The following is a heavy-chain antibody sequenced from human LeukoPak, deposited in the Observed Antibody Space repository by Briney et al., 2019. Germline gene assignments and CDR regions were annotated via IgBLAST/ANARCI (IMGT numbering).Heavy chain of an antibody. CDR2: ISGSGGST. J-gene: IGHJ4*02. CDR1: GFTFSSYG. D-gene: IGHD4-23*01. CDR3: AKDGTHGGYYFDY. V-gene: IGHV3-23*01. Sequence: PGGPLRLSCAASGFTFSSYGMSWVRQAPGKVLEWVSAISGSGGSTYYADSVKGRFTIPRDNSKNTLYLQMNSLRAEDTAVYYCAKDGTHGGYYFDYWGQGTLVTVSS.